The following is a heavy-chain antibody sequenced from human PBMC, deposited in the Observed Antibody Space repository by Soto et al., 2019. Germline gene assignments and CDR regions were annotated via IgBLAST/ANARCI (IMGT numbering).Heavy chain of an antibody. CDR1: GFTFSSYS. CDR2: ISSSSSYI. V-gene: IGHV3-21*01. J-gene: IGHJ2*01. Sequence: EVQLVESGGGLVKPGGSLRLSCAASGFTFSSYSMNWVRQAPGKGLEWVSSISSSSSYIYYADSVKGRFTISRDNAQTSLYLQMNSLMSEDTAVYYCATSTVTTRHWYFDLWGRGTLVTVSS. D-gene: IGHD4-17*01. CDR3: ATSTVTTRHWYFDL.